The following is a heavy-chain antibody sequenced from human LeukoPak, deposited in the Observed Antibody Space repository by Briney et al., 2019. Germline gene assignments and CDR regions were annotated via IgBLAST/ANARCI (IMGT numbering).Heavy chain of an antibody. Sequence: SETLSLTCTVSGGSISSGSYYWSWIRQPAGKGLEWIGRIYTSGSTNYNPSLKSRVAISVDTSKNQFSLKLSSVTAADTAVYYCARGPYYFDYWGQGTLVTVSS. CDR3: ARGPYYFDY. J-gene: IGHJ4*02. V-gene: IGHV4-61*02. CDR1: GGSISSGSYY. CDR2: IYTSGST.